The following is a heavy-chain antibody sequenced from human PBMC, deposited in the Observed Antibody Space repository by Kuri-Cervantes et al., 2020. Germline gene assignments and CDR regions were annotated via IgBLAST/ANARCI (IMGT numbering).Heavy chain of an antibody. Sequence: GESLKISCAASGFTFDDFGMGWVRQAPGKGLEWVANIKQDGSEKYYVDSVKGRFTISRDNAKNSLYLQMNSLRAEDTAVYYCARDSVPYSGYDYGCAFDIWGQGTMVTVSS. CDR3: ARDSVPYSGYDYGCAFDI. CDR2: IKQDGSEK. CDR1: GFTFDDFG. V-gene: IGHV3-7*01. J-gene: IGHJ3*02. D-gene: IGHD5-12*01.